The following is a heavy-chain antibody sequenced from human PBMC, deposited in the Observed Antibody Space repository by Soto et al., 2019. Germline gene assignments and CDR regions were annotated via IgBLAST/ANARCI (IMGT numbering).Heavy chain of an antibody. V-gene: IGHV4-4*07. D-gene: IGHD3-10*01. CDR3: ARDLVEMYYYYYGMDV. CDR1: GGSISSYY. J-gene: IGHJ6*02. Sequence: PTETLSLTCTVSGGSISSYYWSWIRQPAGKGLEWIGRIYTSGSTNYNPSLKSRVTMSVDTSKNQFSLKLSSVTAADTAVYYCARDLVEMYYYYYGMDVWGQGTTVTVSS. CDR2: IYTSGST.